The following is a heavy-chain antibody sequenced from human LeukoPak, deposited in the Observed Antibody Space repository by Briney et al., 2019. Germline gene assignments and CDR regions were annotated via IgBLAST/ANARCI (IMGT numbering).Heavy chain of an antibody. CDR2: INAYNGDT. Sequence: ASVKVSCKASNYTFTSYDISWVRQAPGQGLEWMAWINAYNGDTNYAQKLQGRVTLTTDTSTSTGYMELRSLRSDDTVVYYCARDGSGVWFDYSGQGTLFTVSS. D-gene: IGHD3-10*01. J-gene: IGHJ4*02. CDR1: NYTFTSYD. V-gene: IGHV1-18*01. CDR3: ARDGSGVWFDY.